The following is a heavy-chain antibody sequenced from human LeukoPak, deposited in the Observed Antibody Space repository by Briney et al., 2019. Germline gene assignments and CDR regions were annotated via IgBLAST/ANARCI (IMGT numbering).Heavy chain of an antibody. CDR2: IIGRGGSS. J-gene: IGHJ4*02. Sequence: GGSLRLSCAASGFTFNNFALSWVRQAPEKGLEWVATIIGRGGSSSHAASVKGRFTISRDNSNNTLYLHMSSPRADDTAVYYCAKHPGPYGGNPFNSWGLGMLVTVSS. V-gene: IGHV3-23*01. D-gene: IGHD4-23*01. CDR3: AKHPGPYGGNPFNS. CDR1: GFTFNNFA.